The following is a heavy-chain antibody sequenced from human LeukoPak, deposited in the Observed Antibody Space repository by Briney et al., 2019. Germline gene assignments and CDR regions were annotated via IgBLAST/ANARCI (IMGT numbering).Heavy chain of an antibody. Sequence: PSQTLSLTCAVSGGSISSGGYSWSWIRRPPGKGLEWIGYIYYSGSTNYNPSLKSRVTISVDTSKNQFSLKLSSVTAADTAVYYCAREGIRSLTGIPIPYGMDVWGQGTTVTVSS. D-gene: IGHD3-3*01. V-gene: IGHV4-30-4*07. CDR2: IYYSGST. CDR1: GGSISSGGYS. J-gene: IGHJ6*02. CDR3: AREGIRSLTGIPIPYGMDV.